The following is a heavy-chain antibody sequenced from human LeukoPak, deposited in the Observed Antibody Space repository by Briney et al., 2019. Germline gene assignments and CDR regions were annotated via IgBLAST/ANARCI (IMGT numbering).Heavy chain of an antibody. CDR2: IYYSGST. Sequence: PSQTLSLTCTVSGGSISSGDYLWSWIRQPPGKGLEWIGYIYYSGSTYYNPSLESRISISVDTSKNQFSLKLSSVTAADSAVYFCAREGQQLVPPLDSWGQGTLVTVSS. D-gene: IGHD6-6*01. CDR3: AREGQQLVPPLDS. V-gene: IGHV4-30-4*01. J-gene: IGHJ4*02. CDR1: GGSISSGDYL.